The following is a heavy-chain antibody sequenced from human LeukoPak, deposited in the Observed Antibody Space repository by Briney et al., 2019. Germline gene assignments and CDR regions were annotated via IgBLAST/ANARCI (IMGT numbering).Heavy chain of an antibody. J-gene: IGHJ5*02. D-gene: IGHD3-10*01. Sequence: SETLSLTCSVSGGSTRSNYWSWIRQPPGKGPEWIGYIYYGGSTNYNPSLKSRVTISVDTSKNQFSLKLSSVTAADTAVYYCARGSFGWFDPWGQGTLVTVSS. CDR2: IYYGGST. V-gene: IGHV4-59*01. CDR1: GGSTRSNY. CDR3: ARGSFGWFDP.